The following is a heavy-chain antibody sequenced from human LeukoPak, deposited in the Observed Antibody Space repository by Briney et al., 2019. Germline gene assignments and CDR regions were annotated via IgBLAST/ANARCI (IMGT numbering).Heavy chain of an antibody. CDR1: GASISSSGYY. CDR2: IYYSVTT. CDR3: ARRGSGALDP. D-gene: IGHD3-10*01. J-gene: IGHJ5*02. Sequence: KPSETLSLTCTVSGASISSSGYYWAWIRQPPGKGLEWIGSIYYSVTTFYNPSLKSRVAISVDTSKNQFSLKLTSVTAADTAVYYCARRGSGALDPWGLGTLVTVTS. V-gene: IGHV4-39*01.